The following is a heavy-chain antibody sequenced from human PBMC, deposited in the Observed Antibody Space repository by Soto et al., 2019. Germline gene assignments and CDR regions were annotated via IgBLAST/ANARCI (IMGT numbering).Heavy chain of an antibody. D-gene: IGHD2-2*01. CDR3: AREMGYCTTTSCHAGPLYYYMDV. V-gene: IGHV4-59*01. CDR2: VYNSGST. J-gene: IGHJ6*03. CDR1: GGSISSYH. Sequence: SETLSLTCTVSGGSISSYHWSWIRQPPGKGLEWIGEVYNSGSTNYNPSLKNRVTISADTSKNHLSLSLSSVTAADTAVYFCAREMGYCTTTSCHAGPLYYYMDVWGKGTTVTVSS.